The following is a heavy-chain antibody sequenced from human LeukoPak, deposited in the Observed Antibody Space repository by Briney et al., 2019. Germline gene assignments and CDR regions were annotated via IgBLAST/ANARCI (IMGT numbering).Heavy chain of an antibody. CDR3: AIAPRSIAALGH. CDR2: ISGSGGST. CDR1: GFTFSSYA. D-gene: IGHD6-6*01. V-gene: IGHV3-23*01. Sequence: GGSLRLSCAASGFTFSSYAMSWVRQAPGKGLEWVSTISGSGGSTYYADSVKGRFTISRDNSKDTLYLQMNSLRAEDTAVYYCAIAPRSIAALGHWGQGTLVTVSS. J-gene: IGHJ4*02.